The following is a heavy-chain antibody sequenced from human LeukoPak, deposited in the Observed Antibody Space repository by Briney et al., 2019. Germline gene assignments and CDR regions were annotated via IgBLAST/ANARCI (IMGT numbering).Heavy chain of an antibody. Sequence: PSETLSLTCGVSGYSIIRGYYWAWIRQPPGKGLEWIGTIYHTGSTYYTPSLGSRVTISVDTSKNEFSLNLNSVTAADTAVYYCARAGWIITSGIDYWGQGALATVSS. J-gene: IGHJ4*02. CDR2: IYHTGST. V-gene: IGHV4-38-2*01. CDR1: GYSIIRGYY. CDR3: ARAGWIITSGIDY. D-gene: IGHD3-10*01.